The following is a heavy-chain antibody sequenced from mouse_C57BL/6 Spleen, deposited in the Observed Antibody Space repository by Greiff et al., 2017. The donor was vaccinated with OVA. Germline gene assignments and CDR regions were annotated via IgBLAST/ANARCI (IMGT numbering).Heavy chain of an antibody. CDR1: GYSITSGYY. CDR3: ARVWVYFDY. CDR2: ISYDGSN. J-gene: IGHJ2*01. Sequence: ESGPGLVKPSQSLSLTCSVTGYSITSGYYWNWIRQFPGNQLEWMGYISYDGSNKYNPSLKNRISITRDTSKNQFFLKLNSVTTEDTATYYCARVWVYFDYWGQGTTLTVSS. D-gene: IGHD1-1*02. V-gene: IGHV3-6*01.